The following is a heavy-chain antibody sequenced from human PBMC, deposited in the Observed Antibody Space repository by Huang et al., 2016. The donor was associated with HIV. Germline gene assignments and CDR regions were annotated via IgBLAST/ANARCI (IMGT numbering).Heavy chain of an antibody. CDR2: ISYDGSYQ. CDR1: GFTVSNYG. CDR3: AKDREDSAYQLDY. D-gene: IGHD5-12*01. V-gene: IGHV3-30*18. Sequence: QVQLVESGGGVVQPGRSLRLSCAASGFTVSNYGVHWVRQASGKGLEWVAAISYDGSYQYYSDSVKGRFTISRDDSQNTLYLQMSSLRAEDTAVYFCAKDREDSAYQLDYWGQGTRVTVSS. J-gene: IGHJ4*02.